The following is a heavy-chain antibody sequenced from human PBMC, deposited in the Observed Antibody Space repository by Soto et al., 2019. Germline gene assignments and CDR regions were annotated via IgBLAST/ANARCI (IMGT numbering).Heavy chain of an antibody. CDR1: GYTFTSYY. V-gene: IGHV1-46*03. CDR3: ASALMETYYMDV. D-gene: IGHD3-10*01. CDR2: INPSGGST. J-gene: IGHJ6*03. Sequence: ASVKVSCKASGYTFTSYYMHWVRQAPGQGLEWMGIINPSGGSTSYAQKFQGRVTMTRDTSTSTVYMELSSLRSEDTAVYYCASALMETYYMDVWGKGTTVTVSS.